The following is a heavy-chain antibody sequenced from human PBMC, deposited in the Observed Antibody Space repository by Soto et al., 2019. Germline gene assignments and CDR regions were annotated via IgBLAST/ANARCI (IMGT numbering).Heavy chain of an antibody. D-gene: IGHD3-22*01. CDR2: IEDDGVNK. CDR1: GFTFRSHA. V-gene: IGHV3-30-3*01. Sequence: QVQLVESGGGVVQPGRSLRLSCAASGFTFRSHAMYWVRQAPGKGLEWVAGIEDDGVNKYYADSVKGRFTISRDNSKNTLYLQVNSLRDADTGLYYCARDGSSSQWFMDFWGRGTTVTVSS. J-gene: IGHJ6*02. CDR3: ARDGSSSQWFMDF.